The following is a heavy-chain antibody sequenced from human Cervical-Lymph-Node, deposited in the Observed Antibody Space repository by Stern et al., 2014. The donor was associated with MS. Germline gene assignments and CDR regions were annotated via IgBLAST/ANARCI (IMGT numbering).Heavy chain of an antibody. D-gene: IGHD1-1*01. J-gene: IGHJ4*02. CDR2: ITIVGST. CDR3: ARDTSSPERSDW. V-gene: IGHV3-53*01. CDR1: GFTVSRDY. Sequence: VPLVESGGGVIQPGGSLRLSCTASGFTVSRDYMTWVRQAPGQGLEWVALITIVGSTFYTDSVKGRFPISRDDSKNTVYLHMTSLRAEDTAMYYCARDTSSPERSDWWGQGTLVTVSS.